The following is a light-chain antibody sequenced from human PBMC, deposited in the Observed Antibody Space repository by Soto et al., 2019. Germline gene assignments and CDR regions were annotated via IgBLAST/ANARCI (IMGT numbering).Light chain of an antibody. CDR3: QQYDISPRT. CDR2: GSS. J-gene: IGKJ1*01. Sequence: EIVLTQSPGTLSLSPGERATLSCRASQSLNSFYLAWYQQKPGQAPRLLIYGSSNRATGIPDRFSGSGSGTDFTLTISRLDPEDFSVYYCQQYDISPRTFGQRTKLEVK. CDR1: QSLNSFY. V-gene: IGKV3-20*01.